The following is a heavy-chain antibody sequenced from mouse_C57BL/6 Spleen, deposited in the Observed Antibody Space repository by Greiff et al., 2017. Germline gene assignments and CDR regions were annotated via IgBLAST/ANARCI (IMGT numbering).Heavy chain of an antibody. CDR3: TRDYGSSCFAY. CDR2: IDPETGGT. D-gene: IGHD1-1*01. Sequence: QVHVKQSGAELVRPGASVTLSCKASGYTFTDYEMHWVKQTPVHGLEWIGAIDPETGGTAYNQKFKGKAILTADKSSSTAYMELRSLTSEDSAVYYCTRDYGSSCFAYWGQGTLVTVSA. CDR1: GYTFTDYE. J-gene: IGHJ3*01. V-gene: IGHV1-15*01.